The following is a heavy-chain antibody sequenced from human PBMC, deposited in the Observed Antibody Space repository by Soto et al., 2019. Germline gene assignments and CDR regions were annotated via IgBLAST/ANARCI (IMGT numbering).Heavy chain of an antibody. D-gene: IGHD1-1*01. Sequence: PSQTPSLTCDISGDSVSSTSSIWNWIRQSPSRGLEWLGRTYYRSKWHTDYAVSVRGRITINPDTPKNQFFLQLSSVTPDDTAVYFCARDLHGTYYYDSWGQGTLVTVSS. CDR2: TYYRSKWHT. V-gene: IGHV6-1*01. CDR1: GDSVSSTSSI. CDR3: ARDLHGTYYYDS. J-gene: IGHJ4*02.